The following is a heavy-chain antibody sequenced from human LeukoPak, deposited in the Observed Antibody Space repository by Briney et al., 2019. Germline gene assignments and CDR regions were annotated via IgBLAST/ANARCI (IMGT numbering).Heavy chain of an antibody. Sequence: GESLKISCKGSGYRFATYWIGWVRQMPGKGLEWMGIIYPRDSDTRYSASFQGHVTISADTSTNTAYLQWTNLTVSDTAMYYCARHPASLAAWPYYFDFWGQGALVSVSS. J-gene: IGHJ4*02. D-gene: IGHD6-6*01. CDR2: IYPRDSDT. V-gene: IGHV5-51*01. CDR1: GYRFATYW. CDR3: ARHPASLAAWPYYFDF.